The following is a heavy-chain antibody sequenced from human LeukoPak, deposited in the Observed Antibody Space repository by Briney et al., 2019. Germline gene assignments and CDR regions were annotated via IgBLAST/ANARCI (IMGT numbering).Heavy chain of an antibody. Sequence: GGSLRLSCAASGFTFSSYGMHWVRQAPGKGLEWVAFIRYDGSNKYYADSVKGRFTISRDNSKNTLYLQMNSLRAEDTAVYYCAKDLMGYSSSWYEFDYWGQGTLVTVSS. CDR2: IRYDGSNK. V-gene: IGHV3-30*02. J-gene: IGHJ4*02. D-gene: IGHD6-13*01. CDR3: AKDLMGYSSSWYEFDY. CDR1: GFTFSSYG.